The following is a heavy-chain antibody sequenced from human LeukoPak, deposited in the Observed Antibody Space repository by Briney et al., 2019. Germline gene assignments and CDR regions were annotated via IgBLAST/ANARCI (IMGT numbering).Heavy chain of an antibody. J-gene: IGHJ4*02. CDR3: AREQLVRTWSFDY. CDR1: GFTFSNAW. V-gene: IGHV3-33*08. Sequence: GGSLRLSCAASGFTFSNAWMNWVRQAPGKGLEWVAVIWYDGSNKYYADSVKGRFTISRDNSKNTLYLQMNSLRAEDTAVYYCAREQLVRTWSFDYWGQGTLVTVSS. D-gene: IGHD6-13*01. CDR2: IWYDGSNK.